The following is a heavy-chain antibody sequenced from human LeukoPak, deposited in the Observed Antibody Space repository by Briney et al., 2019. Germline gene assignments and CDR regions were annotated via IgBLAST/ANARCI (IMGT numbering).Heavy chain of an antibody. CDR3: ARFTPQGYGWGGYNRFDP. D-gene: IGHD3-16*01. CDR1: GGSIFTSNW. J-gene: IGHJ5*02. Sequence: SETLSLTCAVSGGSIFTSNWWSWVRQPPGKGLEWIGQIFHTGSTSYSPSLKSRVTIPVDKSKNQFSLNLTSVTAADTAVYYCARFTPQGYGWGGYNRFDPWGQGTLVTVSS. CDR2: IFHTGST. V-gene: IGHV4-4*02.